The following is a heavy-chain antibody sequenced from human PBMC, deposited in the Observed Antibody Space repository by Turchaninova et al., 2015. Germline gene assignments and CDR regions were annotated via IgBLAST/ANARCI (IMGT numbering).Heavy chain of an antibody. CDR3: VTGAAFYYDS. CDR1: GFTFSSQG. Sequence: EVHLVESGGDLVQPGGSLRLSCSASGFTFSSQGMNWVRQAAGEGLEYVSGISNNGYKTHYADSVKGRFTISRDNSNNMAFLQMSSLRVEDTALYYCVTGAAFYYDSWGQGTLVTVSS. CDR2: ISNNGYKT. J-gene: IGHJ5*01. V-gene: IGHV3-64D*06. D-gene: IGHD2/OR15-2a*01.